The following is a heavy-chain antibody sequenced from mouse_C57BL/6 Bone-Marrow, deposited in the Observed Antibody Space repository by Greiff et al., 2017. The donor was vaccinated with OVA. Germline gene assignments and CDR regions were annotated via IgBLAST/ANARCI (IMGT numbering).Heavy chain of an antibody. CDR2: IYPSDSET. V-gene: IGHV1-61*01. Sequence: VKLQQPGAELVRPGSSVKLSCKASGYTFTSYWMDWVKQRPGQGLEWIGNIYPSDSETHYNQKFKDKATLTVDKSSSTAYMQLSSLTSEDSAVYYCARGGYGNYGGYFDYWGQGTTLTVSS. J-gene: IGHJ2*01. CDR3: ARGGYGNYGGYFDY. CDR1: GYTFTSYW. D-gene: IGHD2-10*02.